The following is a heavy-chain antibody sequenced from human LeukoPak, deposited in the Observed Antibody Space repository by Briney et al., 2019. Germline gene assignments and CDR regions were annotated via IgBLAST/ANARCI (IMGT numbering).Heavy chain of an antibody. D-gene: IGHD6-19*01. Sequence: ASVKVSFTASGYTFTIYDINWVRQAPGQGLEWMGWMNPNSGNTGYAQKFQGRVTMTRNTSISTAYMELSSLRSEDTAVYYCARKGRNSSGWSPFDYWGQGTLVTVSS. V-gene: IGHV1-8*01. CDR2: MNPNSGNT. CDR1: GYTFTIYD. J-gene: IGHJ4*02. CDR3: ARKGRNSSGWSPFDY.